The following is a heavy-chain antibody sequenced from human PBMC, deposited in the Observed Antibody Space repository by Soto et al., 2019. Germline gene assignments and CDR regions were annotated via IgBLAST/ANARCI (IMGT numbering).Heavy chain of an antibody. CDR1: GYTFTSYG. D-gene: IGHD1-1*01. J-gene: IGHJ4*02. V-gene: IGHV1-18*01. Sequence: QVHLVRSGAEVKKPGASVKVSCKASGYTFTSYGITWVRQAPGQGLEWMGWISAHNGNTDYAQKFQGRVIVTRDTSPSTAYMELRSLRSDDTAVYYCARGRYGDYWGQGALVTVSS. CDR3: ARGRYGDY. CDR2: ISAHNGNT.